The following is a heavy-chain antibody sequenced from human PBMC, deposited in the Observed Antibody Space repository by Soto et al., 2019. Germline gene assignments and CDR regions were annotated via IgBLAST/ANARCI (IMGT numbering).Heavy chain of an antibody. CDR3: AKGGSSYYSDY. D-gene: IGHD2-15*01. CDR1: GFTFSSYA. V-gene: IGHV3-23*01. J-gene: IGHJ4*02. Sequence: EVRLLESGGGLVQPGGSLRLSCAASGFTFSSYAMSWVRQAPGKGLEWVSVISSSGGSTYYADSVKGRFTISRDNSKNTLYLQMNSLRAEYTAVYYCAKGGSSYYSDYWGQGTLVTVSS. CDR2: ISSSGGST.